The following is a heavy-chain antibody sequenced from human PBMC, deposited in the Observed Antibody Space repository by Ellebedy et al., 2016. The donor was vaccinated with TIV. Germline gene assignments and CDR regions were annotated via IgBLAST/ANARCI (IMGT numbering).Heavy chain of an antibody. CDR1: GFTFDDYA. CDR3: AKAKLGYCSSTSCYVPYYYGMDV. J-gene: IGHJ6*02. D-gene: IGHD2-2*01. V-gene: IGHV3-23*01. CDR2: ISGSGGST. Sequence: GESLKISXAASGFTFDDYAMSWVRQAPGKGLEWVSAISGSGGSTYYADSVKGRFTISRDNSKNTLYLQMNSLRAEDTAVYYCAKAKLGYCSSTSCYVPYYYGMDVWGQGTTVTVSS.